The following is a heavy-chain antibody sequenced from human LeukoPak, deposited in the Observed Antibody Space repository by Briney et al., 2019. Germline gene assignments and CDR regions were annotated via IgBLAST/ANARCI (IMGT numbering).Heavy chain of an antibody. V-gene: IGHV4-61*05. CDR2: IYTSGST. D-gene: IGHD4-17*01. J-gene: IGHJ4*02. CDR1: GGSISSSSYY. Sequence: PSETLSLTCTVSGGSISSSSYYWGWIRQPPGKGLEWIGRIYTSGSTNYNPSLKSRVTMSVDTSKNQFSLKLSSVTAADTAVYYCARDPYGVYVAGYYFDYWGQGTLVTVSS. CDR3: ARDPYGVYVAGYYFDY.